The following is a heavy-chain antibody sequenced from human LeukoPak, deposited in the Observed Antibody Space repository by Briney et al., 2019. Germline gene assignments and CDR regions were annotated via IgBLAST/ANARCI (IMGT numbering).Heavy chain of an antibody. CDR3: AHLRYLEYYFDY. D-gene: IGHD4-17*01. J-gene: IGHJ4*02. Sequence: SGPTLVKPTQTITLTCTFSGFALSTTTAGLGWIRQPPCKALGCLALLVLDDNKRYRPSLERRLTITSNTPNNQVVLTLTNLDPLDTATYYCAHLRYLEYYFDYWGQGTLVTVSS. CDR2: LVLDDNK. CDR1: GFALSTTTAG. V-gene: IGHV2-5*02.